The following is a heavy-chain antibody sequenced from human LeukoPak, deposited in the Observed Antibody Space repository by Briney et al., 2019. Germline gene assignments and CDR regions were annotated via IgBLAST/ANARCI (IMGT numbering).Heavy chain of an antibody. D-gene: IGHD1-26*01. CDR2: ISSSSSYI. Sequence: GGSLRLSCAASGFTFSSYAMSWVRQAPGKGLEWVSSISSSSSYIYYADSVKGRLTISRDNAKNSLYLQMNSLRAEDTAVYYCARDQASGSYFYWGQGTLVTVSS. V-gene: IGHV3-21*01. CDR1: GFTFSSYA. J-gene: IGHJ4*02. CDR3: ARDQASGSYFY.